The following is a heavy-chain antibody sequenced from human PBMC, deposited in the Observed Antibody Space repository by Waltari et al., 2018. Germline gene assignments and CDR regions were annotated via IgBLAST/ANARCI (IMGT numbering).Heavy chain of an antibody. CDR2: INPSGGST. CDR3: ARDARFIAARPGSFDY. CDR1: GYTFTSYY. Sequence: QVQLVQSGAEVKKPGASVKVSCKASGYTFTSYYMHWVRQAPGQGLEWMGIINPSGGSTSDAQKFRGRVTMTRDTSTSTVYMELSSLRSEDTAVYYCARDARFIAARPGSFDYWGQGTLVTVSS. J-gene: IGHJ4*02. V-gene: IGHV1-46*01. D-gene: IGHD6-6*01.